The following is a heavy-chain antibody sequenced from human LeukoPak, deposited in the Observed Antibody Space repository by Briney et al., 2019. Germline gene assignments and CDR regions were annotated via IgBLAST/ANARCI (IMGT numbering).Heavy chain of an antibody. CDR3: ARDLVIAAAGTGY. J-gene: IGHJ4*02. D-gene: IGHD6-13*01. V-gene: IGHV3-23*01. CDR2: ISESGGST. Sequence: GGSLRLSCVVSGFTFSTSAMSWVRQAPGKGLEWVSGISESGGSTYYADSVKGRFTSSRDNSKNTLYLQMNSLRAEDTAVYYCARDLVIAAAGTGYWGQGTLVTVSS. CDR1: GFTFSTSA.